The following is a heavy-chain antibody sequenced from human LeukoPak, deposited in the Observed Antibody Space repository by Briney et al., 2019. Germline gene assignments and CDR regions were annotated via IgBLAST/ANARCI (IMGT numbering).Heavy chain of an antibody. CDR1: GFTFSSYA. V-gene: IGHV3-64D*06. J-gene: IGHJ4*02. D-gene: IGHD1-1*01. CDR2: INSNGGST. Sequence: PGGSLRLSCSASGFTFSSYAMHWVRQAPGKGLEYVSAINSNGGSTYYADSVKGRFTISRDNSKDTLYLQMSSLRAEDTAVYYCTPWSYWGQGTLVTVSS. CDR3: TPWSY.